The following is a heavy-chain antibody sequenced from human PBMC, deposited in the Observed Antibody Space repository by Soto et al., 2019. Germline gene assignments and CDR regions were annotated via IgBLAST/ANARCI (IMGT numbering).Heavy chain of an antibody. V-gene: IGHV4-59*01. D-gene: IGHD6-6*01. CDR2: IYYSGST. J-gene: IGHJ4*02. CDR1: GGSISSYY. CDR3: ASSWGYSSSALSLDY. Sequence: PPETLSLTCTVSGGSISSYYWSWIRQPPGKGLEWIGYIYYSGSTNYNPSLKSRVTISVDTSKNQFSLRRSSVTAADTAVNYCASSWGYSSSALSLDYWGQGTLVTVSS.